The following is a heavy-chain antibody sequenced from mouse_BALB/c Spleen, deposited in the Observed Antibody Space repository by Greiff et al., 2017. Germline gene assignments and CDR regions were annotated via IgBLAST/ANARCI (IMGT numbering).Heavy chain of an antibody. Sequence: VQLQQSGPELVKPGASVKISCKASGYSFTGYFMNWVMQSHGKSLEWIGRINPYNGDTFYNQKFKGKATLTVDKSSSTAHMELRSLASEDSAVYYCARREYGNYGYAMDYWGQGTSVTVSS. CDR2: INPYNGDT. J-gene: IGHJ4*01. CDR3: ARREYGNYGYAMDY. CDR1: GYSFTGYF. V-gene: IGHV1-20*02. D-gene: IGHD2-10*02.